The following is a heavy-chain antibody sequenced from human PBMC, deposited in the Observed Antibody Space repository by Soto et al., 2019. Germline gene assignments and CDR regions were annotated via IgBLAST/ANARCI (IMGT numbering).Heavy chain of an antibody. D-gene: IGHD4-17*01. CDR3: AVYGYGVSAAAY. CDR1: GLTFRNDW. Sequence: EMQLVESGGGLVQPGGSLRLSCAGSGLTFRNDWLSWFRQAPGKGLEWVANINQDGSERYYVDSVRGRFTISRDNVENSLYLQLNILRPEDTAVYYCAVYGYGVSAAAYWGQGTLVTVSS. CDR2: INQDGSER. V-gene: IGHV3-7*03. J-gene: IGHJ4*02.